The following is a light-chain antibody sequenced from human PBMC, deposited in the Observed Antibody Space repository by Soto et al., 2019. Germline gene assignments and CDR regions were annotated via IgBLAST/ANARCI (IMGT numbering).Light chain of an antibody. CDR2: GVT. J-gene: IGLJ1*01. Sequence: LTQPASVPASPGQSITISCTGTSSDIGAHDDVSWYQQHPGKVPKLLIYGVTDRPSGISNRFSGSKSGNVASLTISGLQAEDEADYYCCSYTSDLNHYVFGTGTKVTVL. CDR1: SSDIGAHDD. CDR3: CSYTSDLNHYV. V-gene: IGLV2-14*03.